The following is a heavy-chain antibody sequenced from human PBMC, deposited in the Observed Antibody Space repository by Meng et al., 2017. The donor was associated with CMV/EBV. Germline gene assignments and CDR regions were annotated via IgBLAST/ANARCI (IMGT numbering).Heavy chain of an antibody. Sequence: LKISCAASGFTFSSYAMSWVRQAPGKGLEWVSAISGSGGSTYYADSVKGRFTISRDNSKNTLYLQMNSLRAEDTAVYYCAKDLITFGGVIVTAGYYGMDVWGQGTTVTVSS. V-gene: IGHV3-23*01. D-gene: IGHD3-16*02. CDR3: AKDLITFGGVIVTAGYYGMDV. CDR2: ISGSGGST. J-gene: IGHJ6*02. CDR1: GFTFSSYA.